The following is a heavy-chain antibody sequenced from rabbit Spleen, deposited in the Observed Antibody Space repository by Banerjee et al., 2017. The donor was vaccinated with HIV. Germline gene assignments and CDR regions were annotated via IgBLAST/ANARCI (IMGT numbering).Heavy chain of an antibody. CDR2: IDAGSSGST. J-gene: IGHJ6*01. V-gene: IGHV1S40*01. Sequence: QSLEESGGDLVRPGASLTLTCTASGFTLSSYWICWVRQAPGKGLEWIACIDAGSSGSTYYASWAKGRFTCSKTSSTTVTLQMTSLTVADTATYFCARDTGSSFSSYGMDLWGQGTLVTVS. CDR3: ARDTGSSFSSYGMDL. D-gene: IGHD8-1*01. CDR1: GFTLSSYW.